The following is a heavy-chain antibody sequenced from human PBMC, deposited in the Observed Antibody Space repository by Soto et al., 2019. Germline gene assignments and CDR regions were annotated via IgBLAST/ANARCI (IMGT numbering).Heavy chain of an antibody. CDR2: VNSDGSFT. J-gene: IGHJ6*03. V-gene: IGHV3-74*03. Sequence: EVQLVDSGGGLVQPGGSLRLPCAASGLTFSTYWMHWVRQVPGKGLVWVSRVNSDGSFTTYADPVKGRFTISRDNAKHTLYLQMNSLRADDTALYYCVRETPSVDHYYFYMDVWGKGTTVTVSS. CDR3: VRETPSVDHYYFYMDV. D-gene: IGHD2-15*01. CDR1: GLTFSTYW.